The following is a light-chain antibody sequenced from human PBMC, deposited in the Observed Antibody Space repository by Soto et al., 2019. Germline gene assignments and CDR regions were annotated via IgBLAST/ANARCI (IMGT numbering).Light chain of an antibody. CDR1: QGIGNF. Sequence: GDRVTITCRASQGIGNFLAWYQQKPGEAPKLLIYTASTLQSGVPSRFSGSGSGTEFTLTISSLQPEDFATYYCQQFNSYPLTFGGGTKVEIK. CDR2: TAS. J-gene: IGKJ4*01. CDR3: QQFNSYPLT. V-gene: IGKV1-9*01.